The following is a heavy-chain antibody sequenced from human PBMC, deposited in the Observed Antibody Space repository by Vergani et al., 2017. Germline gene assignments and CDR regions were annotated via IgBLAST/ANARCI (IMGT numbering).Heavy chain of an antibody. J-gene: IGHJ5*02. D-gene: IGHD3-10*01. V-gene: IGHV4-59*01. Sequence: QVQLQESGPGLVKPSETLSLTFTVSGGSLSSYYWSWIRQPPGKGLEWIGYIYYSGSTNYNPSLKSRVTISVDTSKNQFSLKLSSVTAADTAVYYCARAGLVRGANWFDPWGQGTLVTVSS. CDR3: ARAGLVRGANWFDP. CDR1: GGSLSSYY. CDR2: IYYSGST.